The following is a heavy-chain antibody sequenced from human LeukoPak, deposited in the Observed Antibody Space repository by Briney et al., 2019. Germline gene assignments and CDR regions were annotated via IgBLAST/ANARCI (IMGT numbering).Heavy chain of an antibody. V-gene: IGHV3-13*01. D-gene: IGHD6-13*01. J-gene: IGHJ4*02. CDR1: GFTFSSHD. CDR3: ARMSQYSSSDFDY. CDR2: IGTAGDI. Sequence: GGSLRLSCAASGFTFSSHDMHWVRQATGKGLEWVSGIGTAGDIYYPGSVKGRFTISRENAKNSLYLQVNSLRAGDTAVYYCARMSQYSSSDFDYWGQGTLVTVSS.